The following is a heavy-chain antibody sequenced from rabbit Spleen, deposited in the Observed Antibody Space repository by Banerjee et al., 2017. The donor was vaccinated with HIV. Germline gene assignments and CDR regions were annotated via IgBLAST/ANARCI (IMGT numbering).Heavy chain of an antibody. J-gene: IGHJ4*01. CDR2: IEPIFGNT. CDR1: GFDFSNYG. CDR3: ARDGAGGSYFGL. V-gene: IGHV1S47*01. Sequence: QEQLVESGGGLVQPGGSLKLSCKASGFDFSNYGVSWVRQAPGKGLEWIGYIEPIFGNTYYANWVNGRFTISSHNAQNTVFLQMTSLTAADTATYFCARDGAGGSYFGLWGPGTLVTVS. D-gene: IGHD8-1*01.